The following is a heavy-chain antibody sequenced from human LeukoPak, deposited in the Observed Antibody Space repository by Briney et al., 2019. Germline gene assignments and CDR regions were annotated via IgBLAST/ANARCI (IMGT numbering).Heavy chain of an antibody. Sequence: ASVKVSCKASGYTFTSYDINWVRQATGQGLEWMGWMNPNSGNTGYAQKFQGRVTITRNTSISTAYMELSSLRSEDTAVYYCARGSYDSSGSTRHPIDYWGQGTLVTVSS. CDR2: MNPNSGNT. J-gene: IGHJ4*02. V-gene: IGHV1-8*01. CDR1: GYTFTSYD. CDR3: ARGSYDSSGSTRHPIDY. D-gene: IGHD3-22*01.